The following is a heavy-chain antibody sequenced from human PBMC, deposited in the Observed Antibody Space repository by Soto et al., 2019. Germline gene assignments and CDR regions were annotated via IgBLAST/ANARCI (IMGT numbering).Heavy chain of an antibody. CDR1: GYTFTSYA. V-gene: IGHV1-3*01. CDR2: INAGNGNT. D-gene: IGHD2-15*01. Sequence: ASVNVACKASGYTFTSYAMHWVRQAPGQRLEWMGWINAGNGNTKYSQKFQGRVTITRDTSASTAYMELSSLRSDDTAVYYCAIFGFRAAKYCFDYWGQGTPVIVSS. J-gene: IGHJ4*02. CDR3: AIFGFRAAKYCFDY.